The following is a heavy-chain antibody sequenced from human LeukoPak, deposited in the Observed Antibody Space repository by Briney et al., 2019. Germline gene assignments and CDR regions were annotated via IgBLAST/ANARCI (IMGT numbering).Heavy chain of an antibody. Sequence: SETLSLTCSVSGVSVTNYYWSWVRQPAGKRLEWIGRNYPTGDTIYNPSLKSRVTMSVDMSKNHLSLKLASVTAADAAVYYCARDLTARGSFDYWGQGILVSVSS. V-gene: IGHV4-4*07. CDR3: ARDLTARGSFDY. CDR1: GVSVTNYY. J-gene: IGHJ4*02. D-gene: IGHD3-16*01. CDR2: NYPTGDT.